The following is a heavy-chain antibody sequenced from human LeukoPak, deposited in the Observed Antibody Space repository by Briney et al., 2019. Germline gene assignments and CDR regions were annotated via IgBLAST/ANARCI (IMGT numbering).Heavy chain of an antibody. CDR3: AKDRGSIAVAGIDY. CDR2: ISGTVGGT. CDR1: GFTFSNSA. Sequence: GGSLRLSCAASGFTFSNSAMSWVRQAPGKGLEWVSAISGTVGGTYYADSVKGRFTISRDNSKNTLYLQMNSLRAEDTAVYYCAKDRGSIAVAGIDYWGQGTLVTVSS. J-gene: IGHJ4*02. V-gene: IGHV3-23*01. D-gene: IGHD6-19*01.